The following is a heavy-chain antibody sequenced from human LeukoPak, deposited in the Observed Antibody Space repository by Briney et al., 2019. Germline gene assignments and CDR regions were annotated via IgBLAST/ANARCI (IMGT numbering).Heavy chain of an antibody. D-gene: IGHD3-22*01. CDR2: IYSGGST. CDR1: GFTVSSNY. Sequence: GGSLRLSCAASGFTVSSNYMSWVRQAPGKGLEWVSVIYSGGSTYYADSVKGRFTISRDNSKNTLYLQMNSLRAEDTAVYYCAGPGNYYDSSGYPFDYWGQGTLVTVSS. CDR3: AGPGNYYDSSGYPFDY. J-gene: IGHJ4*02. V-gene: IGHV3-53*01.